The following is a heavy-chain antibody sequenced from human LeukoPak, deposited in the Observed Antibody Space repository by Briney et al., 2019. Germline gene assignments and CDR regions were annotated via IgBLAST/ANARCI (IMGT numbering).Heavy chain of an antibody. J-gene: IGHJ6*03. Sequence: SETLSLTCNVSGDSISRSSYYWGWIRPPPGQGLEWIGNIYYSGSTYYNPSLKSRVTISVDTSKNQFSLNMSSVTAADTAVYYCTRYYYYYYYMDVWGKGTTVTVSS. CDR3: TRYYYYYYYMDV. CDR2: IYYSGST. CDR1: GDSISRSSYY. V-gene: IGHV4-39*01.